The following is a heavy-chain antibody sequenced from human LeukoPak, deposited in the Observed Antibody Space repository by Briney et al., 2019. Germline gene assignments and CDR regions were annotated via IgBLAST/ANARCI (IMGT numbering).Heavy chain of an antibody. J-gene: IGHJ6*03. CDR3: AATAYYDKDYYMDV. CDR1: GFTFVNSA. V-gene: IGHV1-58*02. CDR2: IVVGSGHT. Sequence: SVKVSCKASGFTFVNSAMQWVRQARGQRLEWIGWIVVGSGHTNYAQKFQERVTITRDMSPGTAYMELRSLRSEDTAVYYCAATAYYDKDYYMDVWGKGTTVIVSS. D-gene: IGHD3-16*01.